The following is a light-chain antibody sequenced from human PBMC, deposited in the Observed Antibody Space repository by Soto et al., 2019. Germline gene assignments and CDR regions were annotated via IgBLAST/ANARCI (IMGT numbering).Light chain of an antibody. CDR2: GAS. V-gene: IGKV3-20*01. Sequence: EIVLTQSPGTLSLSPGESATLSCRASQSVSSTYLAWYQQKSGQAPRLLIYGASSRATGIPDRFSGSGSGTDFTLTITRLEPEDFAVYYCQQYGSSPYTFGQGTKLEI. CDR3: QQYGSSPYT. J-gene: IGKJ2*01. CDR1: QSVSSTY.